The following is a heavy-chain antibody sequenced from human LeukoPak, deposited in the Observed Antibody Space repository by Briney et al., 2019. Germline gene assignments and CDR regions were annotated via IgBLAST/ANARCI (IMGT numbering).Heavy chain of an antibody. D-gene: IGHD4-11*01. CDR3: ARADYSTAFDI. V-gene: IGHV1-69*04. CDR2: IIPILGIA. J-gene: IGHJ3*02. CDR1: GGTFSSYA. Sequence: ASVKVSCKASGGTFSSYAISWVRQAPGQGLEWLGRIIPILGIANYAQKFQGRVTITTDESTSTAYMELSSLRSEDTAVYYCARADYSTAFDIWGQGTMVTVSS.